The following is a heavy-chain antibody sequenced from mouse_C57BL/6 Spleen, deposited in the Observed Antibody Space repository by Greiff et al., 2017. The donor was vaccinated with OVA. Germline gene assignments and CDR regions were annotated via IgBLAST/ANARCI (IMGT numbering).Heavy chain of an antibody. D-gene: IGHD2-4*01. CDR1: GYTFTSYG. J-gene: IGHJ1*03. Sequence: QVQLKQSGAELARPGASVKLSCKASGYTFTSYGISWVKQRTGQGLEWIGEIYPRSGNTYYNEKFKGKATLTADKSSSTAYMELRSLTSEDSAVYFCARWDYVWYFDVWGTGTTVTVSS. CDR3: ARWDYVWYFDV. CDR2: IYPRSGNT. V-gene: IGHV1-81*01.